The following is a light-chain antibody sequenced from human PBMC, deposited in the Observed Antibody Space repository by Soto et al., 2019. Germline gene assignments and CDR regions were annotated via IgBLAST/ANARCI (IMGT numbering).Light chain of an antibody. CDR1: QSISSY. Sequence: DIQMTQSPSTLSASVVERVTITCRASQSISSYLNWYQQKPGKAPKLLIYAASSLQSGVPSRFSGSGSGADFTLTISSLQPEDVATYYCQKYYSAPITFGQGTRLEIK. V-gene: IGKV1-39*01. CDR2: AAS. J-gene: IGKJ5*01. CDR3: QKYYSAPIT.